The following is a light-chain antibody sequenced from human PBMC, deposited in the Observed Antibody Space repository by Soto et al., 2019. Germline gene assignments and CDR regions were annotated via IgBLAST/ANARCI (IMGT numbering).Light chain of an antibody. CDR2: KAS. CDR1: QNLNNW. V-gene: IGKV1-5*03. J-gene: IGKJ1*01. Sequence: DIQMTQSPSTLSASVGDRVTITCRASQNLNNWLAWYQQKPGKAPNLLIYKASNLESGVPSRFSGGRSGTEFTLTISSLQPDDFATYYCQQYNSYWWTFGQGTRVEIK. CDR3: QQYNSYWWT.